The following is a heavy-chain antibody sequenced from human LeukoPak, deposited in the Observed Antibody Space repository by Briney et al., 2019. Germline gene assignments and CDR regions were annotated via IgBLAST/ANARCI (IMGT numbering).Heavy chain of an antibody. Sequence: SVKVSCKASGYTFTSFGISWVRQAPGQGLEWMGRIIPILGIANYAQKFQGRVTITADKSTSTAYTELSSLRSEDTAVYYCARGPHDSSGYYFHYFDYWGQGTLVTVSS. J-gene: IGHJ4*02. CDR3: ARGPHDSSGYYFHYFDY. CDR1: GYTFTSFG. D-gene: IGHD3-22*01. CDR2: IIPILGIA. V-gene: IGHV1-69*04.